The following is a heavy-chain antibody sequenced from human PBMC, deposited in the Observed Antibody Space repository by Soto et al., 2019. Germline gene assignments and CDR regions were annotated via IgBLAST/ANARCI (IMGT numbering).Heavy chain of an antibody. D-gene: IGHD5-18*01. J-gene: IGHJ4*02. CDR1: GYTFTSYG. V-gene: IGHV1-18*04. CDR3: ARSILVDTAMVTSPDY. CDR2: ISAYNGNT. Sequence: ASVKVSCKASGYTFTSYGISWVRQSPGQGLEWMGWISAYNGNTNYAQKLQGRVTMTTDTSTSTAYMELRSLRSDDTAVYYCARSILVDTAMVTSPDYWGQGTLVTVSS.